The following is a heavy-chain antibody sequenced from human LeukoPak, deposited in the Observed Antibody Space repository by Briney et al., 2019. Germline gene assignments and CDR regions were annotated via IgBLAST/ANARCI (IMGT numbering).Heavy chain of an antibody. CDR3: AKTPYEFWSGPIDY. CDR1: GFTFSSYA. D-gene: IGHD3-3*01. Sequence: PGGSLRLSCAASGFTFSSYAMHWVRQAPGKGLEWVAVISYDGSNKYYADSVKGRFTISRDNSKNTLYLQMNSLRAEDTAVYYCAKTPYEFWSGPIDYWGQGTLVTVSS. J-gene: IGHJ4*02. CDR2: ISYDGSNK. V-gene: IGHV3-30-3*01.